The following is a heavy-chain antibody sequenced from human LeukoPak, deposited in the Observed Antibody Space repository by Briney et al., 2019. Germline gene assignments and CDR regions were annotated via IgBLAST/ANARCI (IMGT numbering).Heavy chain of an antibody. V-gene: IGHV4-34*01. CDR2: INHSGST. J-gene: IGHJ4*02. D-gene: IGHD6-13*01. CDR3: ARRRPYSSSYGY. Sequence: SETLSLTCAVYGGSFSGYYWSWIRQPPGKGLEWIGEINHSGSTNYNPSLKSRVTISVDTSKNQFSLKLSSVTAAYTAVYYCARRRPYSSSYGYWGQGTLVTVSS. CDR1: GGSFSGYY.